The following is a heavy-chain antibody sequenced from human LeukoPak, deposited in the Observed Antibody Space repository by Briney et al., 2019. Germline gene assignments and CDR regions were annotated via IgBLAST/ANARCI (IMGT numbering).Heavy chain of an antibody. Sequence: GRSLRLSCAVSGFTFDDYAMHWVRQVPGKGLEWVSGINWNSDSIGYADSVKGRFTTSRDNAKNSLYLQMNSLRAEDTAVYYCARGVRIAVAGNIDYWGQGTLVTVSS. CDR1: GFTFDDYA. V-gene: IGHV3-9*01. J-gene: IGHJ4*02. D-gene: IGHD6-19*01. CDR3: ARGVRIAVAGNIDY. CDR2: INWNSDSI.